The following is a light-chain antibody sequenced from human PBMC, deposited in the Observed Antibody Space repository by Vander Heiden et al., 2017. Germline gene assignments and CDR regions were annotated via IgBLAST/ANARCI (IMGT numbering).Light chain of an antibody. CDR3: QQYGSSPYT. CDR1: QSVRSGY. J-gene: IGKJ2*01. CDR2: AA. V-gene: IGKV3-20*01. Sequence: EIVLTQSPGTLSLSLGERATLSRRASQSVRSGYIAWYQQKPGQAPRLLIYAAFRATGIPDRFSGSGSGTDFTLTISRLETEDFAVYFCQQYGSSPYTFGQGTKLEIK.